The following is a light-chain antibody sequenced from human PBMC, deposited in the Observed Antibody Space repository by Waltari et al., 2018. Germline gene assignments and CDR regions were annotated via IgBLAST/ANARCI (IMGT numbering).Light chain of an antibody. CDR3: QQYDGEVVT. Sequence: EIVLTQSPGTLSLYPGERATLSCRASQSVTSISITWYQQKLGQAPRLLLYGTSSRSTSSPDRCCGSGSGTAFTLTIIRREPQDFAVYYCQQYDGEVVTFGGGTKVEI. V-gene: IGKV3-20*01. J-gene: IGKJ4*01. CDR2: GTS. CDR1: QSVTSIS.